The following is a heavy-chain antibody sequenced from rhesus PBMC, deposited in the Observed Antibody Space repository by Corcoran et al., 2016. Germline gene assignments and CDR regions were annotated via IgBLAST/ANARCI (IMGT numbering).Heavy chain of an antibody. CDR2: INSGGGST. J-gene: IGHJ4*01. D-gene: IGHD6-13*01. Sequence: EVQLVETGGGLVQPGGSLKLSCAASGFTFSSYGMSWVRQAPGKGLEWVSAINSGGGSTYYADSVKGRFTISRDNSKSTLSLQMNSLRAEDTAVYYCAKGSYSSWSVDYWGQGVLVTVSS. CDR3: AKGSYSSWSVDY. V-gene: IGHV3S5*01. CDR1: GFTFSSYG.